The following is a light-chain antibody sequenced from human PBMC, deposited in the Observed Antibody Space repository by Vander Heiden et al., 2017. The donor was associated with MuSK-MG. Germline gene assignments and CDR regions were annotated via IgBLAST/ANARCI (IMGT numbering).Light chain of an antibody. CDR2: GAS. J-gene: IGKJ3*01. CDR1: QSGSSY. V-gene: IGKV3-20*01. Sequence: IVLPQSPGPLSLSPGERATPSCRASQSGSSYLAWYQQQPGQAPRLLIYGASSRATGSPDRFSGSGSGTDFTLTISRREPEDFAVFYCQQYGSAPFTFGPGTKVEIK. CDR3: QQYGSAPFT.